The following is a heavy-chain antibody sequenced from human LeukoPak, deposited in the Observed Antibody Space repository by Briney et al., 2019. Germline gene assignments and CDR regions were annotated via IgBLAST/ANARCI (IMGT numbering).Heavy chain of an antibody. D-gene: IGHD2-2*01. V-gene: IGHV3-30*01. Sequence: GRSLRLSCAASGFTFSSYAMHWVRQAPGKGLEWVAVISYDGSNKYYADSVKGRFTISRDNSKNTLYLQMNSLRAEDTAVYYCARDASDIVVVPAEAYYYYYMDVWGKGTTVTVSS. CDR3: ARDASDIVVVPAEAYYYYYMDV. J-gene: IGHJ6*03. CDR2: ISYDGSNK. CDR1: GFTFSSYA.